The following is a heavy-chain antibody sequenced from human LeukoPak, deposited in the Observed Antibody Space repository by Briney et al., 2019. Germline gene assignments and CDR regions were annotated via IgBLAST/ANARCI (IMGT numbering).Heavy chain of an antibody. D-gene: IGHD5-18*01. CDR3: ARATAADTAMIYFDY. V-gene: IGHV3-11*01. CDR2: ISSSGNII. J-gene: IGHJ4*02. Sequence: PGGSLRLSCAASGFTFGDYYMSWIRQAPGKGLEWVSYISSSGNIIYSADSVKGRFTISRDNAKNSLYLQINSLRAEDTAVYYCARATAADTAMIYFDYWGQGTLVTVSS. CDR1: GFTFGDYY.